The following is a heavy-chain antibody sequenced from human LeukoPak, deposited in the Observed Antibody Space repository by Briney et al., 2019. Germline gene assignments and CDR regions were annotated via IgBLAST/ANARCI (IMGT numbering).Heavy chain of an antibody. CDR2: INHSGST. Sequence: SETLSLTCAVYGESFSGYYWSWIRQPPGKGLEWIGEINHSGSTNYNPSLKSRVTISVDTSKNQFSLKLSSVTAADTAVYYCARRSGPFGVIIKRSSHGPIGYWGQGTLVTVSS. CDR3: ARRSGPFGVIIKRSSHGPIGY. V-gene: IGHV4-34*01. J-gene: IGHJ4*02. D-gene: IGHD3-3*01. CDR1: GESFSGYY.